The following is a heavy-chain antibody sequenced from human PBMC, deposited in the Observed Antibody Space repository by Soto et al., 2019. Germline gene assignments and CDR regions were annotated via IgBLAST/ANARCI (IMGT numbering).Heavy chain of an antibody. CDR2: INSDGSST. Sequence: GGSLRLSCAASGFTFSSYWMHWVRQAPGKGLVWVSRINSDGSSTSYADSVKGRFTISRDNAKNTLYLQMNSLRAEDTAVYYCARPTVGNVLRFLEWSDQKPGMDVWGQGTTVTVSS. J-gene: IGHJ6*02. CDR3: ARPTVGNVLRFLEWSDQKPGMDV. D-gene: IGHD3-3*01. CDR1: GFTFSSYW. V-gene: IGHV3-74*01.